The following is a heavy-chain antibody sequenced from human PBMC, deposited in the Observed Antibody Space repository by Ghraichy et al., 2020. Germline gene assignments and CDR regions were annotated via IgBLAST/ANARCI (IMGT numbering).Heavy chain of an antibody. CDR1: GGSISSSNW. CDR3: ARVVDGRSPYYYYMDV. V-gene: IGHV4-4*02. D-gene: IGHD2-15*01. Sequence: SETLSLTCAVSGGSISSSNWWSWVRQPPGKGLEWIGEIYHSGSTNYNPSLKSRVTISVDKSKNQFSLTLSSVTAADTAVYYCARVVDGRSPYYYYMDVCGKWTTVTVSS. CDR2: IYHSGST. J-gene: IGHJ6*03.